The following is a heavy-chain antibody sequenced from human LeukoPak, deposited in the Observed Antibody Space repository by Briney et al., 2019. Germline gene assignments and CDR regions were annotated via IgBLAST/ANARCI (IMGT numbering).Heavy chain of an antibody. CDR2: ISAYNGNT. CDR1: GYTFTSYG. V-gene: IGHV1-18*01. J-gene: IGHJ4*02. Sequence: GASVKVSCKASGYTFTSYGISWVRQAPGQGLEWMGWISAYNGNTNYAQKLQGRVTMTTDTSTSTAYMELSSLRSEDTAVYYCARGHYDFWSGYLDYWGQGTLVTVSS. CDR3: ARGHYDFWSGYLDY. D-gene: IGHD3-3*01.